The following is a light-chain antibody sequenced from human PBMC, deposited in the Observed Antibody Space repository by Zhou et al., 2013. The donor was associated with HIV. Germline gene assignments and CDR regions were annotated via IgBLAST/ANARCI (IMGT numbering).Light chain of an antibody. Sequence: DIQMTQSPSSLSASVEDRVTITCRASQGIGNNLAWYQQKPGKVPKRLIYAASTLKSGVPSRFSGSGSGTDFTLTISSLQPEDFATYYCQQLNSYLLTFGGGTKVEIK. CDR2: AAS. CDR3: QQLNSYLLT. J-gene: IGKJ4*01. V-gene: IGKV1-27*01. CDR1: QGIGNN.